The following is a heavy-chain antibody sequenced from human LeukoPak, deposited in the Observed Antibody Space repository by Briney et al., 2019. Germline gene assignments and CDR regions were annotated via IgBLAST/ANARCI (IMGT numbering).Heavy chain of an antibody. Sequence: SETLSLTCTVSGGSISSGGYYWSWIRQPPGKGLEWIGYIYYTGGTYYNPSLKSRVTISVDTSKNQFSLKLTSVTAADTAVYYCARAYYYGSGTFDIWGQGTMVTVSS. J-gene: IGHJ3*02. CDR2: IYYTGGT. CDR3: ARAYYYGSGTFDI. V-gene: IGHV4-61*08. CDR1: GGSISSGGYY. D-gene: IGHD3-10*01.